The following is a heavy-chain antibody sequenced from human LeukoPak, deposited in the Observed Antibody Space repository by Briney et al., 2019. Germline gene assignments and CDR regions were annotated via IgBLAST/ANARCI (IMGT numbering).Heavy chain of an antibody. J-gene: IGHJ4*02. CDR3: ARDPLLVPGATFGLSFYFDQ. CDR1: GGTFSSYT. V-gene: IGHV1-69*08. CDR2: IVPILGTA. Sequence: SVKLSCKASGGTFSSYTISWVRQAPGHGLEWMGRIVPILGTANYAQKFQRRVTITADKSASTAYMELSSLRSEDTAVSDGARDPLLVPGATFGLSFYFDQWGEGTLVTVSS. D-gene: IGHD2-2*01.